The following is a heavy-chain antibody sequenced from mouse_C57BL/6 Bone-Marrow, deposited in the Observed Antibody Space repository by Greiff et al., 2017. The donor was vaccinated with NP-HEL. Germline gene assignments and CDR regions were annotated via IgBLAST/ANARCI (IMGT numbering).Heavy chain of an antibody. CDR2: IHPNSGST. CDR1: GYTFTSYW. Sequence: QVQLKQPGAELVKPGASVKLSCKASGYTFTSYWMHWVKQRPGQGLEWIGMIHPNSGSTNYNEKFKSKATLTVDKSSSTAYRQLSSLTSEDSAVYYCARGLLWLRRRDYYAMDYWGQGTSVTVSS. J-gene: IGHJ4*01. CDR3: ARGLLWLRRRDYYAMDY. D-gene: IGHD2-2*01. V-gene: IGHV1-64*01.